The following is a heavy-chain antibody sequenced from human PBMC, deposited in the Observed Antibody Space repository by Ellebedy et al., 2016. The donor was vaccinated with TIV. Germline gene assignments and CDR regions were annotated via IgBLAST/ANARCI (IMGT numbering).Heavy chain of an antibody. D-gene: IGHD5/OR15-5a*01. J-gene: IGHJ4*02. V-gene: IGHV1-2*02. Sequence: AASVKVSCKASGYIFTGHYVHWVRRAPGQGLEWMGWINPSTGGTKYAQKFQGRVTVTRDTSTSTAFLELSRLRSDDTAVYYCTRDLTNIVSGDYWGQGTLVTVSS. CDR1: GYIFTGHY. CDR2: INPSTGGT. CDR3: TRDLTNIVSGDY.